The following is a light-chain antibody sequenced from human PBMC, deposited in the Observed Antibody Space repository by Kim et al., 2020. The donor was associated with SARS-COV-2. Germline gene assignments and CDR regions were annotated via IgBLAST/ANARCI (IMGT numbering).Light chain of an antibody. CDR3: HQYGNSPLA. Sequence: SPGERATLSCRASQSVNSYYFAWYKPKPGPAPRLLHFGASSTATGIPDRFSGSGSGTDFTSTISRLEPEDFAVYYRHQYGNSPLAFGGGTKVDI. J-gene: IGKJ4*01. CDR2: GAS. V-gene: IGKV3-20*01. CDR1: QSVNSYY.